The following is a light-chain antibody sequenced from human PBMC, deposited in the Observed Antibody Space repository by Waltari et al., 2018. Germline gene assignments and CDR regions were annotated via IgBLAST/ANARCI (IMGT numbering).Light chain of an antibody. J-gene: IGKJ1*01. CDR2: AAS. V-gene: IGKV1-39*01. CDR1: QRISSY. CDR3: QQTYNNFRT. Sequence: DIQMTQPPSSPSASVGDRFTITCRASQRISSYLNWYQQKPGKAPKLLIYAASSLESGVPSRFSGSGFETDFTLTINGLQAEDYAAYYCQQTYNNFRTFGQGTKVDVK.